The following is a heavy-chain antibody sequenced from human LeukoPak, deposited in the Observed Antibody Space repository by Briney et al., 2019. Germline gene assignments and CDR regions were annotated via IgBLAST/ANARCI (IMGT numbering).Heavy chain of an antibody. CDR1: EFTFSTYE. CDR2: ISNSGNTK. Sequence: LPGGSLRLSCAASEFTFSTYEMNWVRQAPGKGLEWVSYISNSGNTKHYADSVKGRFTISRDNAKNSLYLQINSLTAEDTAVYYCARSTYFDYWGQGTLVAVSS. J-gene: IGHJ4*02. V-gene: IGHV3-48*03. CDR3: ARSTYFDY.